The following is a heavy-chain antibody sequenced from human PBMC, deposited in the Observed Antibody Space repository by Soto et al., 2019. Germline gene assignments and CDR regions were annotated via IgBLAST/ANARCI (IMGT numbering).Heavy chain of an antibody. J-gene: IGHJ4*02. V-gene: IGHV1-18*01. CDR2: ISAYNGNT. CDR1: GGTFGSYA. D-gene: IGHD4-17*01. CDR3: ARDLHGDPYY. Sequence: ASVKVSCKASGGTFGSYAIRWVRQAPGQGLEWMGWISAYNGNTNYAQKLQGRVTMTTDTSTSTAYMELRSLRSDDTAVYYCARDLHGDPYYWGQGTLVTVSS.